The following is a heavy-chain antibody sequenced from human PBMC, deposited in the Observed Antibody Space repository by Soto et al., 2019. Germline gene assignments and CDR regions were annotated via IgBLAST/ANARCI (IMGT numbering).Heavy chain of an antibody. CDR1: GGSISGSYYY. CDR2: VFYTGFT. V-gene: IGHV4-39*01. J-gene: IGHJ4*02. CDR3: ATSQKGYNGNYFDH. D-gene: IGHD1-20*01. Sequence: SETLSLTCAVSGGSISGSYYYWGWLLQSPGKGPELIGSVFYTGFTSYNPSLESRVSVSVDTSKNQFSMKVSGVSAADTAVYYCATSQKGYNGNYFDHWGQGALVTVSS.